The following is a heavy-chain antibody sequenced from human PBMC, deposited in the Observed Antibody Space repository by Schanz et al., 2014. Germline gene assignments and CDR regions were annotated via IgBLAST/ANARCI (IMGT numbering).Heavy chain of an antibody. J-gene: IGHJ4*02. V-gene: IGHV3-23*01. CDR1: GFTFSAYA. CDR2: ISASGGTT. D-gene: IGHD3-22*01. CDR3: AKDISDTSGKDDY. Sequence: EVQLLESGGGLVQPVGSLRLSCAASGFTFSAYAMTWVRQIPGKGLEWVSAISASGGTTYYADSVKGRFTISRDNSKNTLYLQMNSLRAEDTAVYYCAKDISDTSGKDDYWGQGTLVTVSS.